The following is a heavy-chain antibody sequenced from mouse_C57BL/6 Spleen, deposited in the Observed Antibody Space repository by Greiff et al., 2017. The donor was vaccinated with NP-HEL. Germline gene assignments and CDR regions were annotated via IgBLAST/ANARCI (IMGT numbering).Heavy chain of an antibody. CDR1: GYTFTSYW. D-gene: IGHD2-4*01. Sequence: VQLQQSGAELVRPGSSVKLSCKASGYTFTSYWMDWVKQRPGQGLEWIGNIYPSDSETHYNQKFKDKATLTVDKSSSTAYMQLSSLTSEDSAVYYCARFDYDAAMDYWGQGTSVTVSS. J-gene: IGHJ4*01. V-gene: IGHV1-61*01. CDR3: ARFDYDAAMDY. CDR2: IYPSDSET.